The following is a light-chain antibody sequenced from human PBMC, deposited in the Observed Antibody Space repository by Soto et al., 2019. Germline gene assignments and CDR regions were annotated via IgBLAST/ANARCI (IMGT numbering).Light chain of an antibody. CDR1: QGISNY. Sequence: DIQMTQSPSSLSASVGDRVTITCRASQGISNYLAWYQQKPGQVPRLLIFAASTLQSGVPSRFSGSGSGTDFTLTITSLQPEDAATYYCQKYNSAPWTFGQGSRLEIK. CDR2: AAS. CDR3: QKYNSAPWT. J-gene: IGKJ1*01. V-gene: IGKV1-27*01.